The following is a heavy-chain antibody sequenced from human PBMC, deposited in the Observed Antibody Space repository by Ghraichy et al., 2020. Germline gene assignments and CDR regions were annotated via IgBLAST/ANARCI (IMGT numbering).Heavy chain of an antibody. V-gene: IGHV1-46*01. D-gene: IGHD4-17*01. CDR2: LYATGGNT. CDR3: ARGGYHDYDDGC. Sequence: ASVKDSCRASGYTFSTYNMHWVRQAPGQGREWMAILYATGGNTEYAQKFQGRVTVTRDTSTSTVYMELSSLKSEDTAVYYCARGGYHDYDDGCWGQGTLVTVSS. J-gene: IGHJ4*02. CDR1: GYTFSTYN.